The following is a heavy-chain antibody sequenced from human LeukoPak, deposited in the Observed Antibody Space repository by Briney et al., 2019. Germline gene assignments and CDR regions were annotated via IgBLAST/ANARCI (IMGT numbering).Heavy chain of an antibody. D-gene: IGHD3-10*01. CDR1: GGSISSYY. V-gene: IGHV4-59*01. CDR2: IYYSGST. CDR3: AIDYYGSGSYYNRGAFDI. Sequence: PSETLSLTCTVSGGSISSYYWSWIRQPPGKGLEWIGYIYYSGSTNYNPSLKSRVTISVDTSKNQFSLKLSSVTAADTAVYYCAIDYYGSGSYYNRGAFDIWGQGTMVTVSS. J-gene: IGHJ3*02.